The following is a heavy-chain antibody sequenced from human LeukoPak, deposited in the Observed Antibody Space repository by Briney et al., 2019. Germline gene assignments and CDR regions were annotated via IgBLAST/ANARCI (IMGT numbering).Heavy chain of an antibody. CDR3: ARVAAAAVYMDV. Sequence: SETLSLTCTVSGGSISSYFWSWIRQPPGGGLEWIGYIYDTGRTNYSPSLKSRATISLDTSNKQFSLRLTSVTAADTAVYYCARVAAAAVYMDVWGKGTTVTVSS. D-gene: IGHD6-13*01. CDR1: GGSISSYF. CDR2: IYDTGRT. J-gene: IGHJ6*03. V-gene: IGHV4-59*01.